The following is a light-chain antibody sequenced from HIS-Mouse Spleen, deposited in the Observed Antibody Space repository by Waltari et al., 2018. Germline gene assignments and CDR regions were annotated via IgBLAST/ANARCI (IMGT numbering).Light chain of an antibody. Sequence: DIVMTQSPDSLAVSLGERATIHCKSSQSVLYSSNNKNYLAWYQQKPGQPPKLLIYCASTRESGVPDRFSGSGSGTDFTLTISSLQAEDVAVYYCQQYYSTPYTFGQGTKLEIK. CDR3: QQYYSTPYT. J-gene: IGKJ2*01. CDR2: CAS. CDR1: QSVLYSSNNKNY. V-gene: IGKV4-1*01.